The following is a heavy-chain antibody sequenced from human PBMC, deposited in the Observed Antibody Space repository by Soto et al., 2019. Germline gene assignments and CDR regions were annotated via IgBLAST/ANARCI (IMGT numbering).Heavy chain of an antibody. J-gene: IGHJ6*02. CDR2: ISGSGGST. CDR1: GFTFSSYG. Sequence: GGSLRLSCAASGFTFSSYGMSWVRQSPGKGLEWASAISGSGGSTYYADSVKGRLTISRDNSKNTLYLQMNSLRAEDTAVYYCANEGPEDYYYYGMDVWGQGTTVTVSS. CDR3: ANEGPEDYYYYGMDV. V-gene: IGHV3-23*01.